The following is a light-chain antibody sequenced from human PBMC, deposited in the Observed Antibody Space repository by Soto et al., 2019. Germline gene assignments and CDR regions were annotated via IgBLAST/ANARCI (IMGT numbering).Light chain of an antibody. CDR3: VSFAGGTYV. J-gene: IGLJ1*01. CDR2: LVS. Sequence: QSALTQPASVSGSPGQSITISCTGTTSDIGDYNYVSWYQHLPDKVPKLIISLVSNRPSGVSNRFSGSKSGNTASLTVSGLQAEDEADYYCVSFAGGTYVFGTGTKLTVL. CDR1: TSDIGDYNY. V-gene: IGLV2-14*01.